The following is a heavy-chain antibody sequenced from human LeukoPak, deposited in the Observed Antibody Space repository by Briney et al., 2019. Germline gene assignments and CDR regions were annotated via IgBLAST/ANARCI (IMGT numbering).Heavy chain of an antibody. Sequence: PSETLSLTCTVSGYSISSGYYWGWIRQPPGKGLEWIGSIYHSGSTYYNPSLKSRVTISVDTSKNQFSLKLSSVTAADTAVYYCARRAGNRFPPRYYDSSGYPYYFDYWGQGTLVTVSS. D-gene: IGHD3-22*01. J-gene: IGHJ4*02. V-gene: IGHV4-38-2*02. CDR2: IYHSGST. CDR1: GYSISSGYY. CDR3: ARRAGNRFPPRYYDSSGYPYYFDY.